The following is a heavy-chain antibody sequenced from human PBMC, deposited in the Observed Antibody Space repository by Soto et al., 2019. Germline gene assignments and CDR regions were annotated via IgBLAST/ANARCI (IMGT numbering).Heavy chain of an antibody. Sequence: VGPQRLPCTASGCTFSNYSIHWVRQAPGKGLEWVSSISSSSSYIYYADSVKGRFTISRDNAKNSLYLQMNSLRAEDTAVYYCARVDYSRGSYVSDAFDIWGQGTMVTVSS. CDR3: ARVDYSRGSYVSDAFDI. V-gene: IGHV3-21*01. CDR2: ISSSSSYI. D-gene: IGHD6-19*01. CDR1: GCTFSNYS. J-gene: IGHJ3*02.